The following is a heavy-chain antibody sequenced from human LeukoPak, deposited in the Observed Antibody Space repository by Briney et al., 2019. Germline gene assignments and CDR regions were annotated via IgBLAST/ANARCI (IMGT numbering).Heavy chain of an antibody. D-gene: IGHD3-22*01. CDR2: IPYDGSNK. Sequence: GRSLRLSCAASGFTFSSYAMHWVRQAPGKGLEWVAVIPYDGSNKYYADSVKGRFTISRDNSKNTLYLQMNSLRAEDTAVYYCARGIRYYDSSGYLDYWGQGTLVTVSS. V-gene: IGHV3-30-3*01. J-gene: IGHJ4*02. CDR3: ARGIRYYDSSGYLDY. CDR1: GFTFSSYA.